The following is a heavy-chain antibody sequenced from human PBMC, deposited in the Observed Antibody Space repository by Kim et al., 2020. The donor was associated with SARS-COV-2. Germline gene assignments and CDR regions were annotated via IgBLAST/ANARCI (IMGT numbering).Heavy chain of an antibody. CDR1: GYTFTGYY. J-gene: IGHJ3*02. D-gene: IGHD5-12*01. V-gene: IGHV1-2*06. CDR3: ARVLLEMATESDAFDI. Sequence: ASVKVSCKASGYTFTGYYMHWVRQAPGQGLEWMGRINPNSGGTNYAQKFQGRVTMTRDTSISTAYMELSRLRSDDTAVYYCARVLLEMATESDAFDIWGQGTMVTVSS. CDR2: INPNSGGT.